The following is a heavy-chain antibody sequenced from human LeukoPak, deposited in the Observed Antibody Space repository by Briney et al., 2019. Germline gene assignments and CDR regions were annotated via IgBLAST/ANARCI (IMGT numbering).Heavy chain of an antibody. Sequence: PGESLRLSCAASGLHFSNSAMSWVRQAPGRGVGWVSIISIWGGSTYYAHSLKDRFTISRDNYQNTLFLQMNSLRADDTAVYYCAKGLDAVAAQNCSDPWGQGTLVTVSS. CDR2: ISIWGGST. V-gene: IGHV3-23*01. J-gene: IGHJ5*02. D-gene: IGHD6-25*01. CDR1: GLHFSNSA. CDR3: AKGLDAVAAQNCSDP.